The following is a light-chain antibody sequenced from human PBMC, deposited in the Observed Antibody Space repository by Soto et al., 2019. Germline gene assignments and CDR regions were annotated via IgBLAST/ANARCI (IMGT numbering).Light chain of an antibody. Sequence: QPVLTQPPSASGTPGQRVTISCSGSKSNIGSNEVYWYQQLPGTAPRLLIYDNNNRPSGVPARFSVSKSDTSASLAITGLQPEDEADYYCQSYDSSLSGSYVFGTGTKVTVL. CDR3: QSYDSSLSGSYV. CDR2: DNN. V-gene: IGLV1-40*01. J-gene: IGLJ1*01. CDR1: KSNIGSNE.